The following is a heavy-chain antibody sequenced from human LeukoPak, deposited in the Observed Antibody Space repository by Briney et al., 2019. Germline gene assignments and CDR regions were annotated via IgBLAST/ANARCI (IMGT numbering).Heavy chain of an antibody. V-gene: IGHV4-59*11. J-gene: IGHJ3*02. CDR1: GGSISSHY. CDR3: ARERAVIVGAPDAFDI. CDR2: IYYSGSA. Sequence: SGTLSLTCTVSGGSISSHYWSWIRQPPGKGLECIGYIYYSGSANYNPSLKSRVTMSLDMSKNQFSLKLNSVTAADTAVYYCARERAVIVGAPDAFDIWGQGTRVTVSS. D-gene: IGHD1-26*01.